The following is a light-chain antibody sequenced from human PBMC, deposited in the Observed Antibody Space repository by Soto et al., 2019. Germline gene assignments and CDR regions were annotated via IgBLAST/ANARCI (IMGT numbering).Light chain of an antibody. J-gene: IGKJ2*01. CDR2: DAS. Sequence: EIVLTQSPATLSLSPGERATLSCRASQSVNSNLAWYQQKPGQAPRLLIFDASNRATDIPARFSGSGSGTDFTLTLSGLEPEDLAVYYCQQRTNWPPYTFGQGTKLEIK. CDR3: QQRTNWPPYT. CDR1: QSVNSN. V-gene: IGKV3-11*01.